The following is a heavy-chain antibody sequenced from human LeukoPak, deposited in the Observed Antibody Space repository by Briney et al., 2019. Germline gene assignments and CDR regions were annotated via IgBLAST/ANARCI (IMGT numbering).Heavy chain of an antibody. CDR1: GFTFSSYW. CDR2: IKQDGSEK. V-gene: IGHV3-7*01. D-gene: IGHD3-10*01. J-gene: IGHJ6*03. CDR3: AKGAFRDQVQGYYYMDV. Sequence: PGGSLRLSCAASGFTFSSYWMSRVRQAPGKGLEWVANIKQDGSEKYYVDSVKGRFIISRDNAKNSLYLQMNSLRAEDTAVYYCAKGAFRDQVQGYYYMDVWGKGTTVTVSS.